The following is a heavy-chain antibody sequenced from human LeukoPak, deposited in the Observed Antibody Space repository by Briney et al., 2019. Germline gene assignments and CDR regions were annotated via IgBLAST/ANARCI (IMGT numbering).Heavy chain of an antibody. V-gene: IGHV3-7*03. Sequence: GGSLRLSCAASGFTVSSNYMSWVRQAPGKGLEWVANIKQDGSEKYYVDSVKGRFTISRDNAKNSLYLQMNSLRAEDTAVYYCAKDRPRYCSGGSCDFDYWGQGTLVTVSS. D-gene: IGHD2-15*01. CDR3: AKDRPRYCSGGSCDFDY. CDR1: GFTVSSNY. J-gene: IGHJ4*02. CDR2: IKQDGSEK.